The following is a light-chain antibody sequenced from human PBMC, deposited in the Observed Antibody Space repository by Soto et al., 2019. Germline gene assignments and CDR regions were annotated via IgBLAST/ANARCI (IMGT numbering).Light chain of an antibody. V-gene: IGLV2-8*01. J-gene: IGLJ1*01. Sequence: QSALTQPPSASGAPGQSATISCTGTKSDIGVYDFVSWYQPLPGKAPRLIIYEVFQRPSRGPDRFSASKSGNTASLTVSGLQAADEADYFCKAYAGSNTYVFGSGTKVTVL. CDR3: KAYAGSNTYV. CDR2: EVF. CDR1: KSDIGVYDF.